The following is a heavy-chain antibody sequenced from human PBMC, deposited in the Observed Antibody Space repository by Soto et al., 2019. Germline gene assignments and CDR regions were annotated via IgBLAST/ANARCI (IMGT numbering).Heavy chain of an antibody. D-gene: IGHD3-22*01. CDR3: ATDSSYYYDSSAYYSNWFDP. CDR1: GGSISGSSDY. V-gene: IGHV4-39*01. Sequence: SETLSLTCTVSGGSISGSSDYWGWIRQPPGKGLEWIGSIFYSGSTYYNPSLKSRVTSSVDKSKNKFSLKLTSVTAADTSVYYCATDSSYYYDSSAYYSNWFDPWGQGMLVTVSS. CDR2: IFYSGST. J-gene: IGHJ5*02.